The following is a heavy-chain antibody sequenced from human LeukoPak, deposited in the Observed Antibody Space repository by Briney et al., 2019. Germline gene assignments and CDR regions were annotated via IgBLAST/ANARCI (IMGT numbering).Heavy chain of an antibody. V-gene: IGHV4-39*07. CDR1: GGSISSSPYY. CDR2: IYYSGTT. CDR3: AKGAGGFSYYNWFDP. Sequence: SETLSLTCTVSGGSISSSPYYWGRIRQPPGKGLEWIGSIYYSGTTHYSPSLESRVTISVDTSKNQFSLKLASVTAADTAIYYYAKGAGGFSYYNWFDPWGQGTLVTVSS. J-gene: IGHJ5*02. D-gene: IGHD5-18*01.